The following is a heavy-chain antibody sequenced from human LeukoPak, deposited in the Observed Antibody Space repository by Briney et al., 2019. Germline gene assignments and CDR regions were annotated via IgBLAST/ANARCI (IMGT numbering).Heavy chain of an antibody. J-gene: IGHJ4*02. CDR1: GGTFSSYA. CDR2: IIPILGIA. Sequence: ASVKVSCKASGGTFSSYAISWVRQAPGQGLEWMGRIIPILGIADYAQKFQGRVTITADKSTSTAYMELSSLRSEDTAVYYCASTQSGDFWSGYHNGWGQGTLVTVSS. V-gene: IGHV1-69*04. CDR3: ASTQSGDFWSGYHNG. D-gene: IGHD3-3*01.